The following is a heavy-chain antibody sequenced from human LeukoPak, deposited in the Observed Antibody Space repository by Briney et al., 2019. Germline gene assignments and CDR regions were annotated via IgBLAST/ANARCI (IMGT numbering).Heavy chain of an antibody. D-gene: IGHD3-10*01. CDR1: GFTFSSFG. CDR3: ARALWFGETFPAY. J-gene: IGHJ4*02. V-gene: IGHV3-30*02. CDR2: ILYDGTNK. Sequence: GGSLRLSCAASGFTFSSFGMHWVRQAPGQGLEWVAFILYDGTNKYYADSVKGRFTISRDNAKNSLYLQMNSLRAEDTAVYYCARALWFGETFPAYWGQGTLVTVSS.